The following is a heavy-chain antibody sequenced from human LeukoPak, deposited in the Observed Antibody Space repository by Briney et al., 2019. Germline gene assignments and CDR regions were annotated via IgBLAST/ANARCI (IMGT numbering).Heavy chain of an antibody. Sequence: ASVKVSCKASGYTFTSYDINWVRQATGQGLEWMGWMNPNSGNTGYAQKFQGRVTMTRNTSISTAYTELSSLRSEDTAVYYCARGAGEWLATYYMDVWGKGTTVIVSS. CDR2: MNPNSGNT. D-gene: IGHD3-3*01. J-gene: IGHJ6*03. CDR3: ARGAGEWLATYYMDV. CDR1: GYTFTSYD. V-gene: IGHV1-8*01.